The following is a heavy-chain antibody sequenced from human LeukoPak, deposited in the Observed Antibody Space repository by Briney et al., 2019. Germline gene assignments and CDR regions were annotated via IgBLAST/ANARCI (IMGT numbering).Heavy chain of an antibody. D-gene: IGHD2-15*01. CDR1: GFTFSSSA. CDR3: AKQLGYCSDGSCYFPY. J-gene: IGHJ4*02. V-gene: IGHV3-23*01. CDR2: ISNNGGYT. Sequence: LGGSLRLSCAASGFTFSSSAMSWVRQAPGKGLEWVSAISNNGGYTYYADSVQGRFTISRDNSKSTLCLQMNSLRAEDTAVYYCAKQLGYCSDGSCYFPYWGQGTLVTVSP.